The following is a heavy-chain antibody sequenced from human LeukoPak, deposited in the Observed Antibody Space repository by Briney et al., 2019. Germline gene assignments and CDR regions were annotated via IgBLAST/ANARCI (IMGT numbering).Heavy chain of an antibody. Sequence: GGSLRLSCAASGFTFSTYAMSWVRQAPGKGLEWVSTISGSGGRTYYADSVKGRFTISRDNAKNSLYLQMNSLRAEDTAVYYCARADGYNFDYWGQGTLVTVSS. CDR1: GFTFSTYA. J-gene: IGHJ4*02. V-gene: IGHV3-23*01. CDR3: ARADGYNFDY. D-gene: IGHD5-24*01. CDR2: ISGSGGRT.